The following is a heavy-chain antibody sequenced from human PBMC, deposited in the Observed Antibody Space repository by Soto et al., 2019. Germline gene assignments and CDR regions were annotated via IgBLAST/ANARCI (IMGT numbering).Heavy chain of an antibody. J-gene: IGHJ6*02. Sequence: PSETLSLTCTVSGGSISSYYWSWIRQPPGKGLEWIGYIYYSGSTNYNPSLKSRVTISVDTSKNQFSLKLSSVTAADTAVYYCARMSAAKEAYYYGMDVWGQGTTVTVSS. CDR2: IYYSGST. CDR1: GGSISSYY. CDR3: ARMSAAKEAYYYGMDV. D-gene: IGHD6-13*01. V-gene: IGHV4-59*01.